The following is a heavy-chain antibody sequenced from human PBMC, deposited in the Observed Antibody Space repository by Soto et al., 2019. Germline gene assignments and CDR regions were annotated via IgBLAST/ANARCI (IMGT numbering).Heavy chain of an antibody. CDR3: AKDIERRRYFDWAPDY. CDR1: GFTFEDYA. CDR2: ISWNSGSF. Sequence: ESGGGFVQPGRSLRLSCVVSGFTFEDYAMHWVRQGPGKGLEGVSGISWNSGSFDYADSVKGRFTISRDNTKKSLYLQMNNLRADDTALYYCAKDIERRRYFDWAPDYWGQGTLVTVSS. V-gene: IGHV3-9*01. J-gene: IGHJ4*02. D-gene: IGHD3-9*01.